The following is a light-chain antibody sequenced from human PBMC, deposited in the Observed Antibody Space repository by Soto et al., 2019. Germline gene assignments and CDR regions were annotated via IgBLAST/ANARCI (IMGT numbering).Light chain of an antibody. CDR1: QTINNW. J-gene: IGKJ1*01. CDR2: DAS. V-gene: IGKV1-5*01. Sequence: DIPMTQSPSILSASVGDRVTITCRASQTINNWLAWYRQKPGRAPELLIYDASKLETGVPSRFSGSGLETEFTLTISSLQPDDFATYYCQQYKNGSPWTFGQGTQVELK. CDR3: QQYKNGSPWT.